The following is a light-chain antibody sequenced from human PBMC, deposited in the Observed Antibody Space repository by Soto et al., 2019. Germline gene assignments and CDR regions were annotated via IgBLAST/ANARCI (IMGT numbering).Light chain of an antibody. CDR1: QSVSSSSY. CDR3: RQYCSSPSYT. V-gene: IGKV3-20*01. J-gene: IGKJ2*01. CDR2: GPS. Sequence: EIVLTQSPGTLSLSPGERATLSCRASQSVSSSSYLAWYQQKPGQAPRLLIYGPSSRATGIPDRFSGSGSATDFTLTISRLEPEDFSVYYCRQYCSSPSYTFGQGTKLEIK.